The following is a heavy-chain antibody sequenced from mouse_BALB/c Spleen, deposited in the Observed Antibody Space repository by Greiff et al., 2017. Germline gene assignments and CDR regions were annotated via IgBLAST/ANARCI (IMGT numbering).Heavy chain of an antibody. CDR3: ASANGKPWYFDV. D-gene: IGHD2-1*01. CDR1: GYSFTSGYY. J-gene: IGHJ1*01. V-gene: IGHV3-6*02. Sequence: EVKLQESGPGLVKPSQSLSLTCSVTGYSFTSGYYWNWIRQFPGNKLEWMGYISYDGSNNYHPSLKNRISITRDTSKNQFFLKLNSVTTEDTATYYCASANGKPWYFDVWGAGTTVTVSS. CDR2: ISYDGSN.